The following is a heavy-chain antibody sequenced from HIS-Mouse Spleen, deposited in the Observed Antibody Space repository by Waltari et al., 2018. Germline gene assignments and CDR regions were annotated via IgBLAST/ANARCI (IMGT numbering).Heavy chain of an antibody. Sequence: CAASGFTFSSYWMHWVRQAPGKGLGWVSRINSDGSSTSYADSVKGRFTISRDNAKNTLYLQMNSLRAEDTAVYYCAREIPYSSSWYDWYFDLWGRGTLVTVSS. CDR3: AREIPYSSSWYDWYFDL. V-gene: IGHV3-74*01. D-gene: IGHD6-13*01. CDR2: INSDGSST. CDR1: GFTFSSYW. J-gene: IGHJ2*01.